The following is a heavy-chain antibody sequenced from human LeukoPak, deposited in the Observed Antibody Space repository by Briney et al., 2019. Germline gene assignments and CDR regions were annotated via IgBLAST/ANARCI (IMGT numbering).Heavy chain of an antibody. D-gene: IGHD2-15*01. CDR3: ARDSFGYCSGGSCYQPYYYGMDV. J-gene: IGHJ6*02. V-gene: IGHV3-11*01. CDR2: ISSSGSTI. CDR1: GFTFSDYY. Sequence: PGGSLRLSCAASGFTFSDYYMSWIRQAPGKGLEWVSYISSSGSTIYYADSVKGRFTISRDNAKNSLYLQMSSLRAEDTAVYYCARDSFGYCSGGSCYQPYYYGMDVWGQGTTVTVSS.